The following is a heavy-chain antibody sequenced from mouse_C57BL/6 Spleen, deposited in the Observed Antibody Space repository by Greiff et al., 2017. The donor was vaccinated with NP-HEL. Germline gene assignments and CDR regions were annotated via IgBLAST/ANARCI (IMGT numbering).Heavy chain of an antibody. V-gene: IGHV1-61*01. Sequence: QVQLQQPGAELVRPGSSVKLSCKASGYTFTSYWMDWVKQRPGQGLEWIGNIYPSDSETHYNQKFKDKATLTVDKSSSTAYMRLSSLTSEDSAVYYCARGTPSHFDYWGQGTTLTVSS. CDR1: GYTFTSYW. J-gene: IGHJ2*01. D-gene: IGHD3-3*01. CDR3: ARGTPSHFDY. CDR2: IYPSDSET.